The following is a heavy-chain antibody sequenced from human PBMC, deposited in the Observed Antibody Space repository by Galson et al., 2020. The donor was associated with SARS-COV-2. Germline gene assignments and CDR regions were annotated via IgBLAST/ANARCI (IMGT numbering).Heavy chain of an antibody. CDR3: ATMEEVRCQI. V-gene: IGHV3-7*01. CDR1: GFIFSSHW. J-gene: IGHJ4*02. CDR2: IKTDGGEK. D-gene: IGHD2-8*01. Sequence: QLAASLKISCAASGFIFSSHWMTWVRQAPEKGLEWVANIKTDGGEKYSLDSQKGRFTISRDSAKNSLYLQMNSLGAEDTAVYYCATMEEVRCQIWGQGTLVTVSS.